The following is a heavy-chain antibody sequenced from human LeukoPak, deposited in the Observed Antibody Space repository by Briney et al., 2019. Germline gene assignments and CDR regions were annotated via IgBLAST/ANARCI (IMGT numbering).Heavy chain of an antibody. CDR3: ARIGYCSSTSCLAHYYYCMDV. D-gene: IGHD2-2*01. Sequence: SETLSLTCAVYGGSFSGYYWSWIRQPPGKGLEWIGEINHSGSTNYNPSLKSRVTISVDTSKNQFSLKLSSVTAADTAVYYCARIGYCSSTSCLAHYYYCMDVWGKGTTVTVSS. CDR1: GGSFSGYY. CDR2: INHSGST. V-gene: IGHV4-34*01. J-gene: IGHJ6*03.